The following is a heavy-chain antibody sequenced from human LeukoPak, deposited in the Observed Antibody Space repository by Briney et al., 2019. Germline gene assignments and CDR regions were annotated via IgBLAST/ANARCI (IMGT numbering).Heavy chain of an antibody. V-gene: IGHV3-74*01. CDR2: VNPDGSGT. CDR3: ARRGLEPVDN. D-gene: IGHD1-1*01. Sequence: GGSQRLSCAAYGLTFSFCWMRWARQARGEGLVRVTRVNPDGSGTDYADSVNGRFTISRDNAKIPLFMQMTGVRADDSAVDYCARRGLEPVDNWGQGTLVTVSS. CDR1: GLTFSFCW. J-gene: IGHJ4*02.